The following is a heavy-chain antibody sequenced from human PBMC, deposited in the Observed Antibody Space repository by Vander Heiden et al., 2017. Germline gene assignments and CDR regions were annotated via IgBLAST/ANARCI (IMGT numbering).Heavy chain of an antibody. CDR2: IWYDGSNK. J-gene: IGHJ4*02. V-gene: IGHV3-33*01. CDR1: GSTYRRSG. CDR3: ARDRSWWGLGVKSGTVFDY. Sequence: QVQLVEPGGGVVQPGRSLRLSCAASGSTYRRSGCHWVPHAPGKGLEWLAVIWYDGSNKYYADSVKGRFTISRDNSKNTLYLQMNSLRAEDTAVYYCARDRSWWGLGVKSGTVFDYWGQGTLVTVSS. D-gene: IGHD2-21*02.